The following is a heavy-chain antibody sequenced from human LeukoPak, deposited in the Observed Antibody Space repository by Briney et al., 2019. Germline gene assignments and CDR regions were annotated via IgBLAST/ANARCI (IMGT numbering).Heavy chain of an antibody. J-gene: IGHJ4*02. CDR3: ARLKRKYYDYVWGSYRYPGGFDY. CDR2: INHSGST. Sequence: KPSETLSLTCTVSGYSISSGYYWGWIRQPPGKGLEWIGEINHSGSTNYNPSLKSRVTISVDTSKNQFSLKLSSVTAADTAVYYCARLKRKYYDYVWGSYRYPGGFDYWGQGTLVTVSS. CDR1: GYSISSGYY. V-gene: IGHV4-38-2*02. D-gene: IGHD3-16*02.